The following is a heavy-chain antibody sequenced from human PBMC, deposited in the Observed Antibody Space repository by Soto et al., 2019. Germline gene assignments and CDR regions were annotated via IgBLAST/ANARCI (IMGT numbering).Heavy chain of an antibody. Sequence: APGKVSCNASGNAFTSCCMYWVCQAPGQGLEWMGKINPSGGSTTYAQKFQGRVTMTRDTPASTVYMELSSLTSEDTAVYYCVRDGAATDTGFDYWGLGTLVTVS. D-gene: IGHD5-18*01. V-gene: IGHV1-46*03. CDR2: INPSGGST. J-gene: IGHJ4*02. CDR1: GNAFTSCC. CDR3: VRDGAATDTGFDY.